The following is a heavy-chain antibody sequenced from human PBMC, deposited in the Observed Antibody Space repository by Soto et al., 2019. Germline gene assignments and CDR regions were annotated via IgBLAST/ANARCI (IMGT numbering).Heavy chain of an antibody. J-gene: IGHJ5*02. CDR3: AKTLGPSAIHPFS. CDR1: GGTFISYA. D-gene: IGHD2-2*02. CDR2: IIPIFGTA. V-gene: IGHV1-69*13. Sequence: SVKVSFKASGGTFISYAISWVRQAPGQGLEWMGGIIPIFGTANYAQKFQGRVTITADDSKSTLYLQMNILRADDTAVYYCAKTLGPSAIHPFSWGQGTLVTVSS.